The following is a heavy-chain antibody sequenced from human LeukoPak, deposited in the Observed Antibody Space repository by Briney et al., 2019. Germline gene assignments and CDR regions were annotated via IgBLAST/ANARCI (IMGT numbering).Heavy chain of an antibody. CDR1: SGSISGYF. V-gene: IGHV4-59*01. Sequence: SETLSLTCTVSSGSISGYFWSWIRQPPGKGREGIGYIYSSGCANYNPYLKSRVTISVDTSKNQFSLKLSSVTAADTAVYYCARASAAVVVVTAVYAFDIWGQGTMVTVSS. CDR3: ARASAAVVVVTAVYAFDI. D-gene: IGHD2-21*02. CDR2: IYSSGCA. J-gene: IGHJ3*02.